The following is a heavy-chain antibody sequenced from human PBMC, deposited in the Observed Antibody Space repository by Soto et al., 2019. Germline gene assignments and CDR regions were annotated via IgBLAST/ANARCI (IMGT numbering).Heavy chain of an antibody. CDR1: GGSISSSPHY. CDR2: IYYGGTT. Sequence: PSETLSLTCTVSGGSISSSPHYWGWIRQSPGKGLEWVGYIYYGGTTSYNPSLKSRVTISLETSKNQFSLKLSSVTAADTAVYYCARHWALGPPPDYWGQGTLVTVSS. D-gene: IGHD3-16*01. J-gene: IGHJ4*02. CDR3: ARHWALGPPPDY. V-gene: IGHV4-61*05.